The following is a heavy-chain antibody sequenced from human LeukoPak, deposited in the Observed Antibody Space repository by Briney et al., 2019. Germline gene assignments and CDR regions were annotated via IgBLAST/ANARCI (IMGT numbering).Heavy chain of an antibody. Sequence: SETLSLTCTVSGGSISSSSYYWGWIRQPPGKGLEWIGSIYYSGSTYYNPSLKSRVTISVDKSNNQFSLKLNSVTAADTAVYYCARDRGYLDGFDIWGQGTMVTVSS. D-gene: IGHD3-10*01. CDR3: ARDRGYLDGFDI. CDR1: GGSISSSSYY. J-gene: IGHJ3*02. CDR2: IYYSGST. V-gene: IGHV4-39*07.